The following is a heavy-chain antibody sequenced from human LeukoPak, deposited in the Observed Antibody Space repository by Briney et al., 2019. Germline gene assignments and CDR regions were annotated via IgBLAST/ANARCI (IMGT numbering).Heavy chain of an antibody. V-gene: IGHV3-30*04. CDR3: ARDNGITMVRGVIITGLIDY. J-gene: IGHJ4*02. CDR2: IPYDGSNK. CDR1: GFTFSSYA. D-gene: IGHD3-10*01. Sequence: GGSLRLSCAASGFTFSSYAMHLVRQAPGKVLEWVAVIPYDGSNKYYADSLKGPFTTSRDNSKNTLYLQMNRLRAEDTAVYYCARDNGITMVRGVIITGLIDYWGQGTLVTVSS.